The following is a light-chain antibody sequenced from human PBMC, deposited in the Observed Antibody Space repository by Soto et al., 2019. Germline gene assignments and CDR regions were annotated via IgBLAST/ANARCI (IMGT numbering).Light chain of an antibody. CDR2: AAS. CDR1: QSISSY. J-gene: IGKJ1*01. Sequence: DIQMTQSPSSLFASVGDRVTITCRASQSISSYLNWYQQKPGKAPKLLIYAASSLQGGVPSRFSGSGSGTDFTLTISSLQPEDFATYYCHQSYSPPRTFGQGNKVEIK. CDR3: HQSYSPPRT. V-gene: IGKV1-39*01.